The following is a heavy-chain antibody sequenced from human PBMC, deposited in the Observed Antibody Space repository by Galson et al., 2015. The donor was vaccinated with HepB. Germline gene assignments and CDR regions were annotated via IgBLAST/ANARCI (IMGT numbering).Heavy chain of an antibody. V-gene: IGHV1-46*04. CDR2: INPRGGST. Sequence: SVKVSCKASGYPFTSYYMHWVRQAPGQGLEWMGIINPRGGSTNYVQKLQGRVTMTRDTSTSTVYMELSSLRSEDTAVYYCARAPYDGPAVTYYGLDAWGQGTTVTVSS. D-gene: IGHD5-12*01. CDR1: GYPFTSYY. CDR3: ARAPYDGPAVTYYGLDA. J-gene: IGHJ6*02.